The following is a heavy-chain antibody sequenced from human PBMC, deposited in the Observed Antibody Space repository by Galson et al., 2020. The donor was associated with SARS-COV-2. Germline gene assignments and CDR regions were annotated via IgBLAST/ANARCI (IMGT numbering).Heavy chain of an antibody. J-gene: IGHJ4*02. CDR2: ISYDRSIK. Sequence: GESLKISCAASGFTFSSYAMHWVRQAPGKGLEWVAVISYDRSIKYSADSVKGRFTISRDNSKNTLYLQMNSLRAEDTAVYYCAVNRALDSWGQGTLVSVSS. CDR1: GFTFSSYA. V-gene: IGHV3-30*03. CDR3: AVNRALDS.